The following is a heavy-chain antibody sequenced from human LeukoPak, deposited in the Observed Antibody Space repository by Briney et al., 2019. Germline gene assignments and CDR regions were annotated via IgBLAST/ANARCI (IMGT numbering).Heavy chain of an antibody. D-gene: IGHD3-9*01. V-gene: IGHV4-39*01. CDR1: GGSISSSSYY. CDR3: ARGIEPRTHSDILTGYYHDPETFRH. J-gene: IGHJ1*01. CDR2: IYYSGST. Sequence: SETLSLTCTVSGGSISSSSYYWGWIRQPPGKGLEWIGSIYYSGSTYYNPSLKSRVTISVDTSKNQFSLKLSSVTAADTAVYYCARGIEPRTHSDILTGYYHDPETFRHWGQGTLVTVSS.